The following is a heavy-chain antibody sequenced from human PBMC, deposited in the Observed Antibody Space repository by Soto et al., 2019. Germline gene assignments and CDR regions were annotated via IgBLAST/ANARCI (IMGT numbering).Heavy chain of an antibody. J-gene: IGHJ4*02. D-gene: IGHD1-20*01. CDR2: IYFSGST. CDR3: ARARGATYNGVRKYYLDS. CDR1: GVSISRGGVY. V-gene: IGHV4-31*03. Sequence: PSETLSLTCTVSGVSISRGGVYWNWIRQRPGEGLEWIGYIYFSGSTYYNPSLKSRLVLSVDTSKNEISLKLSSVTAADTAVYYCARARGATYNGVRKYYLDSWGQGTAVTVSS.